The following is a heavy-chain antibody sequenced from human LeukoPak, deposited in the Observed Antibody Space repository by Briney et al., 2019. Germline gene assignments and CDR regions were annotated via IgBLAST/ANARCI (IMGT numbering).Heavy chain of an antibody. D-gene: IGHD3-3*01. J-gene: IGHJ6*03. CDR2: VNPYSGNT. CDR1: GYTFTRYD. V-gene: IGHV1-8*03. CDR3: ARAGGSGYYQAPYYYYYYMDV. Sequence: GASVKVSCKASGYTFTRYDINWVRQAPGQGLEWVGWVNPYSGNTGYAQKFQGRVTITRNTSISTAYMELSSLRSEDTAVYYCARAGGSGYYQAPYYYYYYMDVWGKGTTVTVSS.